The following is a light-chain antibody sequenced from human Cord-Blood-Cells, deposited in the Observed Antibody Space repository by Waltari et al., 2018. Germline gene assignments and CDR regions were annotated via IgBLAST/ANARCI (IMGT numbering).Light chain of an antibody. V-gene: IGKV3-11*01. Sequence: IVLTQSPAPLALSPGERATHSCRASQSVHSYLAWYQQKPGQAPRLLIYDASNRATGIPARFSGSGSGTDFTLTISSLEPEDCAVYYCQQRSNWLTLGGGTKVEIK. CDR1: QSVHSY. CDR2: DAS. CDR3: QQRSNWLT. J-gene: IGKJ4*01.